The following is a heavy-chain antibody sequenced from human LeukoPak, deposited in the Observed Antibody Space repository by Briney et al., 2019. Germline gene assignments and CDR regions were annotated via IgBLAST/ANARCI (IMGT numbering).Heavy chain of an antibody. J-gene: IGHJ5*02. V-gene: IGHV3-7*01. CDR3: ARSTAVVVAASTKRNWFDP. CDR1: GFTFSNYW. CDR2: IKQDGSEK. D-gene: IGHD2-15*01. Sequence: GGSLRLSCAASGFTFSNYWMSWVRQAPGKRLEWVANIKQDGSEKYYVDSVKGRFTISRDNAKNSLFLQMNSLRAEDTAVYYCARSTAVVVAASTKRNWFDPWGQGTLVTVSS.